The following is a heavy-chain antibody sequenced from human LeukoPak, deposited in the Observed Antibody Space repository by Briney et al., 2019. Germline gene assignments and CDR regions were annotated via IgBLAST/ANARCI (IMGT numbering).Heavy chain of an antibody. CDR3: ARGTSKHNWFDP. CDR2: IFPGDSDT. Sequence: GESLKISCKGSGYRFNDYWIGWVRQMPGKGLEWMGIIFPGDSDTKYSPSFQGQVTISADKSVSTAYLQSSSLKASDTAMYYCARGTSKHNWFDPWGQGTLVTVSS. CDR1: GYRFNDYW. D-gene: IGHD3-10*01. V-gene: IGHV5-51*01. J-gene: IGHJ5*02.